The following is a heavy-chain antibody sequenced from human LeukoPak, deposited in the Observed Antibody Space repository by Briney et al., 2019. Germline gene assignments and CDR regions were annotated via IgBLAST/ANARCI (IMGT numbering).Heavy chain of an antibody. Sequence: SETLSLTCTVSGGSISSGSYYWSWIRQPAGKGLEWIGRIYTSGSTNYNPSLKSRVTISVDTSKNQFSLKLSSVTAADTATYYCARETSLAGFASGLGFNYWGQGILVTVSS. V-gene: IGHV4-61*02. CDR2: IYTSGST. J-gene: IGHJ4*02. CDR1: GGSISSGSYY. CDR3: ARETSLAGFASGLGFNY. D-gene: IGHD6-19*01.